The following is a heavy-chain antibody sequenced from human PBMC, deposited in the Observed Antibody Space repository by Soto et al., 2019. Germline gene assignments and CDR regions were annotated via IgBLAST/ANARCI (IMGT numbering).Heavy chain of an antibody. Sequence: PXESLKISCKGSGYTFTSYWIGWVRQMPGEGLEWLGVIYPGDSDTRYSPSFQGQVTISADRSINTAYLQWGSLKASDSAIYYCARSAGNAGRFSEYSGHGPLVTVSS. V-gene: IGHV5-51*01. J-gene: IGHJ1*01. CDR2: IYPGDSDT. D-gene: IGHD2-15*01. CDR3: ARSAGNAGRFSEY. CDR1: GYTFTSYW.